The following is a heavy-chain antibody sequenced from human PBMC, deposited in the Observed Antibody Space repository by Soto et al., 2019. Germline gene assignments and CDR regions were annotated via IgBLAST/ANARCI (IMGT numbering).Heavy chain of an antibody. CDR1: GFTFSSYG. V-gene: IGHV3-33*01. CDR2: IWYDGSNK. CDR3: ARDRDSSSWQNDAFDI. Sequence: GGSLRLFCAASGFTFSSYGMHWVRQAPGKGLEWVAVIWYDGSNKYYADSVKGRFTISRDNSKNTLYLQMNSLRAEDTAVYYCARDRDSSSWQNDAFDIWGQGTMVTVSS. J-gene: IGHJ3*02. D-gene: IGHD6-13*01.